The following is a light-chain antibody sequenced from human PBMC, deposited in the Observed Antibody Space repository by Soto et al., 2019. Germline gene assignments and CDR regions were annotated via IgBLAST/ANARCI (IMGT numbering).Light chain of an antibody. Sequence: EVVLTQSPATLSLSPGERATLSCRASQSVSNYLAWYQQKPGQAPRLLIYDASNRATGIPVRFSGSGAGTDFTLTISSLEPEDFAVYYCQQRTNWIFTFGPGTRVDIK. V-gene: IGKV3-11*01. CDR3: QQRTNWIFT. CDR2: DAS. CDR1: QSVSNY. J-gene: IGKJ3*01.